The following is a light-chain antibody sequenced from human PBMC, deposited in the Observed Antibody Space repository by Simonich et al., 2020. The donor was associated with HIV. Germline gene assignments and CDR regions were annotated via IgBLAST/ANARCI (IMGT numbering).Light chain of an antibody. CDR3: SSYAGIITRWV. Sequence: QSALTQPASVSGSPGQSITISCTGTSSDIGAYNYVSWYQQHPGKAPKLVLYDVSNRPSGISNRFSGSKSGNTASLTISGLQPEDEADYYCSSYAGIITRWVFGGGTKLTVL. V-gene: IGLV2-14*03. CDR2: DVS. CDR1: SSDIGAYNY. J-gene: IGLJ3*02.